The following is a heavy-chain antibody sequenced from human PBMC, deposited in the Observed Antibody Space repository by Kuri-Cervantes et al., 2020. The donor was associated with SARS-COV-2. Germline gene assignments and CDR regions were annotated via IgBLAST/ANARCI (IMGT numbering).Heavy chain of an antibody. CDR3: ARARGGSYYYGMDV. V-gene: IGHV3-23*01. Sequence: GESLKISCAASGFTFSSYAMSWVRQAPGKGLEWVSGISGSGGSTYSADSVKGRFTISRDNSKNTLYLQMNSLRAEDTAVYYCARARGGSYYYGMDVWGQGTTVTVSS. CDR1: GFTFSSYA. D-gene: IGHD1-26*01. J-gene: IGHJ6*02. CDR2: ISGSGGST.